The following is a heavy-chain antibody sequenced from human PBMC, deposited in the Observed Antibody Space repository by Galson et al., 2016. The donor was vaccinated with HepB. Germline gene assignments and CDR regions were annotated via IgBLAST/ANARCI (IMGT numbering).Heavy chain of an antibody. CDR1: GFTFDDYA. J-gene: IGHJ6*02. Sequence: SLRLSCAASGFTFDDYAMHWVRQAPGKGLEWISGISWNSGTIIYADSVKGRFTISRDNAKNSLYLQMNRLRAEDTALYYCAKDMSIFGVVITHSGGGLDAWGQGTTVTVSS. V-gene: IGHV3-9*01. CDR3: AKDMSIFGVVITHSGGGLDA. CDR2: ISWNSGTI. D-gene: IGHD3-3*01.